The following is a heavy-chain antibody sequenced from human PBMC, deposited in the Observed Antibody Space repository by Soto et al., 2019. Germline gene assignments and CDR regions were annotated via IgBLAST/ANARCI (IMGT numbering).Heavy chain of an antibody. V-gene: IGHV3-30-3*01. D-gene: IGHD4-4*01. Sequence: GGSLRLSCAASGFTFSSYAMHWVRQAPGKGLEWVAVISYDGSNKYYADSVKGRFTISRDNSKNTLYLQMNSLRAEDTAVYYCAREGMTTVIPFDYWGQGTLVTVSS. CDR2: ISYDGSNK. J-gene: IGHJ4*02. CDR1: GFTFSSYA. CDR3: AREGMTTVIPFDY.